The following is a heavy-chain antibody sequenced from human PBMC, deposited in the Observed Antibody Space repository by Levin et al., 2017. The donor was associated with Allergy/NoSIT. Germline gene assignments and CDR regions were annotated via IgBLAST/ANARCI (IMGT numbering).Heavy chain of an antibody. CDR2: IRSKAYGGTT. J-gene: IGHJ4*02. CDR1: GFTFGDYA. V-gene: IGHV3-49*03. Sequence: GGSLRLSCTASGFTFGDYAMSWFRQAPGKGLEWVGFIRSKAYGGTTEYAASVKGRFTISRDDSKSIAYLQMNSLKTEDTAVYYCEGGFWSGYYGYWGQGTLVTVSS. CDR3: EGGFWSGYYGY. D-gene: IGHD3-3*01.